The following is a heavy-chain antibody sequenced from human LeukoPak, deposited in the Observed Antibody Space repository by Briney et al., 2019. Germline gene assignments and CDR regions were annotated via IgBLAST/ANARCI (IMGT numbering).Heavy chain of an antibody. J-gene: IGHJ6*03. CDR3: ARENYQMVSRAFYYYLEV. CDR2: ISSSGSTI. D-gene: IGHD2-8*01. V-gene: IGHV3-11*01. Sequence: PGGSLRLSCAASGFTFSDYYMSWIRQAPGKGLEWVSYISSSGSTIYYADSVKGRFTISRDNAQNSLSLQMNSLRAEDTAVYYCARENYQMVSRAFYYYLEVWGKGTTVTVSS. CDR1: GFTFSDYY.